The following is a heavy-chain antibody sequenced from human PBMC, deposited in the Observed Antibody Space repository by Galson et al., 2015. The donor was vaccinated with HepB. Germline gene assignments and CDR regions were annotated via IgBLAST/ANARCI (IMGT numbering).Heavy chain of an antibody. D-gene: IGHD3-22*01. J-gene: IGHJ3*02. CDR3: TTSITTIVVVTQEAFDI. Sequence: SLRLSCAASGFTFSNAWMNWVRQAPGKGLEWVGRIKSKTDGGTTDYAAPVKGRFTISRDDSKNTLYLQMNSLKTEDTAVYYCTTSITTIVVVTQEAFDIWGQGTMVTVSS. V-gene: IGHV3-15*07. CDR1: GFTFSNAW. CDR2: IKSKTDGGTT.